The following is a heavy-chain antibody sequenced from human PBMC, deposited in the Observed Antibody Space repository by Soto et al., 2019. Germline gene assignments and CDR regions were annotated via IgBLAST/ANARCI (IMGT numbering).Heavy chain of an antibody. D-gene: IGHD3-10*01. CDR1: GFTFSDYG. Sequence: GGSLRLSCAASGFTFSDYGIHWVRQAPGKGLEWVAVISHDGSNKYYADSVKGRFTISRDNSKNTLYLEMNSLRTEDTAVYYCAKNYFGSESYFTPAYCGMDVWGQGTRVTVSS. V-gene: IGHV3-30*18. CDR3: AKNYFGSESYFTPAYCGMDV. CDR2: ISHDGSNK. J-gene: IGHJ6*02.